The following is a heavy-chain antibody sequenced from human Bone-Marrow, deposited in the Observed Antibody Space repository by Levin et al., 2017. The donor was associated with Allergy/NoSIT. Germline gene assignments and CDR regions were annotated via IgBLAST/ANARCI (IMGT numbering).Heavy chain of an antibody. J-gene: IGHJ3*02. V-gene: IGHV3-11*03. Sequence: LPLTCAASGFTFSDYYMSWVRQAPGKGLEWVSYISSSSSYTNYADSVKGRFTISRDNAKNSLYLQMNSLRAEDTAVYYCARSGSSRINAFDIWGQGTTVTVSS. CDR3: ARSGSSRINAFDI. CDR1: GFTFSDYY. D-gene: IGHD6-13*01. CDR2: ISSSSSYT.